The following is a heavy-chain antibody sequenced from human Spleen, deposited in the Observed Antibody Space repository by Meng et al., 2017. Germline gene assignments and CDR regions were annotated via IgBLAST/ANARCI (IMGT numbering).Heavy chain of an antibody. CDR3: ARDGVYEGMDV. CDR2: IYYIGST. D-gene: IGHD2-8*01. CDR1: GDSVSSDSYY. Sequence: SETLSLTCTVSGDSVSSDSYYWSWIRQPPGKGLEWIGYIYYIGSTNYNPSLKSRVTISVDTSKNQFSLKLRSVTAADTAVYYCARDGVYEGMDVWGQGTTVTVSS. V-gene: IGHV4-61*01. J-gene: IGHJ6*02.